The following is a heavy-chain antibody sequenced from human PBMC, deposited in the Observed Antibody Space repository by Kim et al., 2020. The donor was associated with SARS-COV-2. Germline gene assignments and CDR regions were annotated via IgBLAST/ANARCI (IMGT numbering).Heavy chain of an antibody. Sequence: GESLKISCKGSGYTFTNYWISWVRQMPGKGLEWMGRIDPSDSFTNYSPSFQGHVTISADKSISTAYLQWRSLKASDTAMYYCARLGDYVWGTYPPPWGQGTLVTVSS. V-gene: IGHV5-10-1*01. J-gene: IGHJ5*02. CDR2: IDPSDSFT. D-gene: IGHD3-16*02. CDR3: ARLGDYVWGTYPPP. CDR1: GYTFTNYW.